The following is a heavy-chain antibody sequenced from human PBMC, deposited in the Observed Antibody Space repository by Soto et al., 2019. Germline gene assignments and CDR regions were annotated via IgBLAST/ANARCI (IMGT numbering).Heavy chain of an antibody. CDR3: VKDKYGANPGSPFDY. Sequence: PGGSLRLSCEASGFRFRNYGIHWVRQAPGKGLEWVAVISDDENNKYYAESVKGRFTISRDNSKNTLYLQMNSLRVEDTALYYCVKDKYGANPGSPFDYWGQGTVVTVSS. D-gene: IGHD4-17*01. CDR1: GFRFRNYG. V-gene: IGHV3-30*18. J-gene: IGHJ4*02. CDR2: ISDDENNK.